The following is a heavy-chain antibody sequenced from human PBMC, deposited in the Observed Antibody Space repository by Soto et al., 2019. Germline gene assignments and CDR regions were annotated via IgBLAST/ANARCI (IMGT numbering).Heavy chain of an antibody. D-gene: IGHD2-15*01. J-gene: IGHJ5*02. CDR2: IYYTGTT. V-gene: IGHV4-31*02. CDR3: ARDQIGYCSGGSCEDGPTFGP. Sequence: WTWIRQHPGKGLEWMGYIYYTGTTYYNPSLKSRVIISIDTSKNQFSLKLSSVTAADTAVYYCARDQIGYCSGGSCEDGPTFGPWGKRSLVTVSS.